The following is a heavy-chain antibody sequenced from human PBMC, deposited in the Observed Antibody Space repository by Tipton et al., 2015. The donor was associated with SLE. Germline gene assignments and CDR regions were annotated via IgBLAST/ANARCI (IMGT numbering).Heavy chain of an antibody. CDR3: ASSYGSGSYYKARDGMDV. CDR1: GGSISSSSYY. CDR2: IYYSGST. D-gene: IGHD3-10*01. Sequence: TLSLTCTVSGGSISSSSYYWGWIRQPPGKGLEWIGSIYYSGSTNYNPSLKSRDTISVDTSKNQFSLKLSSVTAADTAVYYCASSYGSGSYYKARDGMDVWGQGTTVTVSS. V-gene: IGHV4-39*07. J-gene: IGHJ6*02.